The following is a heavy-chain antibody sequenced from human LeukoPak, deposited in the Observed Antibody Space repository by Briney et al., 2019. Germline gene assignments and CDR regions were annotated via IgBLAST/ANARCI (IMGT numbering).Heavy chain of an antibody. CDR3: ARSRPRFWRFGELSNSEY. CDR1: GYTFTSYD. J-gene: IGHJ4*02. Sequence: ASVKVSCKASGYTFTSYDINWVRQATGQGLEWMGWMNPNSGNTGYAQKFQGRVTMTRNTSISTAYMELSSLRSEDTAVYYCARSRPRFWRFGELSNSEYWGQGTLVTVSS. V-gene: IGHV1-8*01. CDR2: MNPNSGNT. D-gene: IGHD3-10*01.